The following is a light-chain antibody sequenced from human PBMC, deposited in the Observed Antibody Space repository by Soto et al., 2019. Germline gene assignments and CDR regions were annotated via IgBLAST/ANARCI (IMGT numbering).Light chain of an antibody. J-gene: IGKJ3*01. CDR1: HDITSY. V-gene: IGKV1-33*01. CDR3: QHCDDLPS. CDR2: DAS. Sequence: DIQMTQSPSSLSASVGDRLTITCQARHDITSYLNWYQHKPGKAPKLMIYDASILDAGVPPRFSGSGSGKEFTLTIIGLHPEDVATYYCQHCDDLPSFGRGTTVDFK.